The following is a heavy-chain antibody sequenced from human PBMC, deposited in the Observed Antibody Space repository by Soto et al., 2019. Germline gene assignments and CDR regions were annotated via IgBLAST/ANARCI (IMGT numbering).Heavy chain of an antibody. CDR2: SSGYNGNT. J-gene: IGHJ6*02. Sequence: QVQLVQSGGEVKKPGASVKVSCKTSGYSFTTYGISWVRQAPGHGLEWMGWSSGYNGNTHYAQKFQGRVSMTTDTSTSTAYMELRSLRSDDTAVYYCSREGPAPYYYYGMDVWGQGTTVTVSS. V-gene: IGHV1-18*01. CDR3: SREGPAPYYYYGMDV. CDR1: GYSFTTYG.